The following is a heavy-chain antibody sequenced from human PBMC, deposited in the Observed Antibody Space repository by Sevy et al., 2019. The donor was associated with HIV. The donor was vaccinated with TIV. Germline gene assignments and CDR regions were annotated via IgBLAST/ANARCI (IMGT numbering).Heavy chain of an antibody. D-gene: IGHD1-26*01. J-gene: IGHJ6*02. V-gene: IGHV4-59*01. CDR2: IYYSGST. CDR1: GGSISSYY. CDR3: ARDLIVGATNYYYYGMDV. Sequence: SETLSLTCAVYGGSISSYYWSWIRQPPGKGLEWIGYIYYSGSTNYNPSLKSRVTISVDTSKNQFSLKLSSVTAADTAVYYCARDLIVGATNYYYYGMDVWGQGTTVTVSS.